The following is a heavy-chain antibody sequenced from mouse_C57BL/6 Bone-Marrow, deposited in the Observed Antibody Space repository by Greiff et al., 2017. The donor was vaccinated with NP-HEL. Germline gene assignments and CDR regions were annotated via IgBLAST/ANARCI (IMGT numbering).Heavy chain of an antibody. Sequence: QVQLQQSGAELVRPGTSVKLSCKASGYTFTSYWMHWVKQRPGQGLEWIGVIDPSDSYTNYNQKFKGKATLTVDTSSSTAYMQLSSLTSEDSAVYYCANGLYFDYWGQGTTLTVSS. CDR3: ANGLYFDY. J-gene: IGHJ2*01. CDR2: IDPSDSYT. V-gene: IGHV1-59*01. CDR1: GYTFTSYW. D-gene: IGHD1-1*02.